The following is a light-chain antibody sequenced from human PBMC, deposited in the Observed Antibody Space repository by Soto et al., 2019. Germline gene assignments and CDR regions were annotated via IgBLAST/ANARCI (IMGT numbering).Light chain of an antibody. Sequence: EFVLTQSPGTLSFSPGEGATFSCRASQTVRNNYLAWYQQKPGQAPRLLIYDASSRATGIPDRFSGGGSGTDFTLTISRLEPEDFAVYYCQQFSSYPLTFGGGTKVDIK. CDR1: QTVRNNY. J-gene: IGKJ4*01. CDR3: QQFSSYPLT. CDR2: DAS. V-gene: IGKV3-20*01.